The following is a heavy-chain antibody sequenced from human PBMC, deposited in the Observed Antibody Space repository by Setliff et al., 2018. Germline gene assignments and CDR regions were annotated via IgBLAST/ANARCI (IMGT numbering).Heavy chain of an antibody. CDR2: IYYSGST. CDR3: ARVPHIWFDP. Sequence: PSETLSLTCTVSGGSISSSSYYWGWIRQPPGKGLEWIGSIYYSGSTYYNPSLKSRVTISVDTSKNQFSLKLSSVTAADTAVYFCARVPHIWFDPWGQGTLVTVSS. D-gene: IGHD2-21*01. CDR1: GGSISSSSYY. V-gene: IGHV4-39*07. J-gene: IGHJ5*02.